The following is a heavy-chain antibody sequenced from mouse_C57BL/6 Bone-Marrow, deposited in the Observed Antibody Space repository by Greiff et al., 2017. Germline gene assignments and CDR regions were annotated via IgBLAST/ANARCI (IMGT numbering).Heavy chain of an antibody. CDR3: TTRDGSNYAMDY. D-gene: IGHD1-1*01. CDR2: IDPENGDT. Sequence: VQLQQSGAELVRPGASVKLSCTASGFNIKDDYMHWVKQRPEQGLEWIGWIDPENGDTAYASKFQGKATITADTSSNTAYLQLSSLTSEDTAVYYCTTRDGSNYAMDYWGQGTSVTVSS. V-gene: IGHV14-4*01. CDR1: GFNIKDDY. J-gene: IGHJ4*01.